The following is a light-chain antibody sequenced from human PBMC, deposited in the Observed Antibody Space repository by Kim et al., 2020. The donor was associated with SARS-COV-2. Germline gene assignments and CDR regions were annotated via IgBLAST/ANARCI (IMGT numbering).Light chain of an antibody. Sequence: PGQTASITCSGDKLGYKYACWYQQKPGQAPVLVIYQDSKRPSVIPERFSGSNSGNTATLTISGTQAMDEADYYCQAWDSSTADVVFGGGTQLTVL. J-gene: IGLJ2*01. V-gene: IGLV3-1*01. CDR2: QDS. CDR3: QAWDSSTADVV. CDR1: KLGYKY.